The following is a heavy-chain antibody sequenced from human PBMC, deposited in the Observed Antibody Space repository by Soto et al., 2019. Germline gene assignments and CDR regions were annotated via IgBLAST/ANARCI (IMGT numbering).Heavy chain of an antibody. CDR2: ISATGST. D-gene: IGHD6-19*01. Sequence: EVQVLDSGGGLVQPGGSQRLSCEASGFTFSNYAMSWVRQAPGKGLEWVSTISATGSTLYADSVKGRLTSSRDNSKNTVSLPMNFLRAEDTAVYYCAKVSNKWAVAQRGYFDYWGQGTLVTVSS. V-gene: IGHV3-23*01. J-gene: IGHJ4*02. CDR3: AKVSNKWAVAQRGYFDY. CDR1: GFTFSNYA.